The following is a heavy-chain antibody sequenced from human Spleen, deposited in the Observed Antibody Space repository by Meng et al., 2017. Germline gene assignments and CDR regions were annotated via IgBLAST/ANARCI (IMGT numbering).Heavy chain of an antibody. D-gene: IGHD6-19*01. CDR1: GFIFSSYA. CDR3: ARNNRYNSGYYAQSNRMFFDY. V-gene: IGHV3-23*01. Sequence: GESLKISCAASGFIFSSYAMNWVRQAPGKGLEWVSGISGSGGSTYYAESVKGRFTISRDNAKNSLYLQMNSLRAEDTAVYYCARNNRYNSGYYAQSNRMFFDYWGQGTLVTVSS. CDR2: ISGSGGST. J-gene: IGHJ4*02.